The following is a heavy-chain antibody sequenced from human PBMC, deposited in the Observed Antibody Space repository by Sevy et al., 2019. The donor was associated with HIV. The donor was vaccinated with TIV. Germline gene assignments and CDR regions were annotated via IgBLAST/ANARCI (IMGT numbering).Heavy chain of an antibody. CDR1: GGSLNTHA. CDR2: IIPGFSST. D-gene: IGHD1-7*01. V-gene: IGHV1-69*13. J-gene: IGHJ4*02. CDR3: ARGSNGNYLLYYLDY. Sequence: ASVKVSCKASGGSLNTHAISWVRQAPGQGLEWMAEIIPGFSSTRYAERFQDRVTLTADEFTTTVYMELTSLKSTDTAVHSWARGSNGNYLLYYLDYWGQGTLVTVSS.